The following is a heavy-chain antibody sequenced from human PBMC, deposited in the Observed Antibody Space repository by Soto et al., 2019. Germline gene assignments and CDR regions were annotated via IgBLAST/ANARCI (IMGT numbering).Heavy chain of an antibody. CDR1: GDSVSSNSAA. CDR2: TYYRSKWYN. V-gene: IGHV6-1*01. D-gene: IGHD6-19*01. J-gene: IGHJ6*02. CDR3: ARDRYCSGWGGLMNGMDV. Sequence: PSQTLSLTCAISGDSVSSNSAAWNWIRQSPSRGLEWLGRTYYRSKWYNDYAVSVESRITINPDTSKNQFSLQLNSVTPEDTAVYYCARDRYCSGWGGLMNGMDVWGRGTTVIGSS.